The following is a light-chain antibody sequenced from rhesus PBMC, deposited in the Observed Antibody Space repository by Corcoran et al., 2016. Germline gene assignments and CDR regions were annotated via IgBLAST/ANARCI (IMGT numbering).Light chain of an antibody. CDR2: GAS. CDR3: QETSDFFT. V-gene: IGKV3-31*02. CDR1: QSVSSY. Sequence: EIVMTQSPTTLSLSPGESATLSCRASQSVSSYLVWYQKKPGQPPRLLIYGASSRATGIPDRFSGSGSGTDFSLTISSLEPEDFAVYYCQETSDFFTFGPGTTLYIK. J-gene: IGKJ3*01.